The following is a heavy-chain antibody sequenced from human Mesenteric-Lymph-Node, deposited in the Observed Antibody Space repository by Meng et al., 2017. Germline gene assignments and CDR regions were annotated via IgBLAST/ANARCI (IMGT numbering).Heavy chain of an antibody. V-gene: IGHV1-69*06. D-gene: IGHD1-26*01. J-gene: IGHJ6*02. CDR3: ARGGNSGSYHYYYYYGMDV. Sequence: SVKVSCKASGGTFSSYAISWVRQAPGQGLEWMGGIIPIFGTANYAQKFQGRVTITADKSTSTAYMELSSLRSEDTAVYYCARGGNSGSYHYYYYYGMDVWGQGTTGT. CDR2: IIPIFGTA. CDR1: GGTFSSYA.